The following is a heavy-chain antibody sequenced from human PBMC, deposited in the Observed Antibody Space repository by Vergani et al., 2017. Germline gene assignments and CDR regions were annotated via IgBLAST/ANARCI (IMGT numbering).Heavy chain of an antibody. V-gene: IGHV3-7*02. CDR3: ASRRDGGYCDGFDP. CDR2: IKQDGSEK. J-gene: IGHJ5*02. Sequence: EVQLLESGGGLVQPGGSLRLSCAASGFTFSSYWMSWVRQAPGKGLEWMANIKQDGSEKYYVDSVKGRFTISRDNAKNSLLQQMDSLRAEDTDVYYGASRRDGGYCDGFDPWGQGTLVTVSS. CDR1: GFTFSSYW. D-gene: IGHD3-10*01.